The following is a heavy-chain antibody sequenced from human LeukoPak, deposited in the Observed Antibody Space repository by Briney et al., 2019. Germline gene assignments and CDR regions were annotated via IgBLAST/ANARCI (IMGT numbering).Heavy chain of an antibody. CDR2: ISSSGSTI. J-gene: IGHJ1*01. Sequence: GGSLRLSCAASGFTFSDYYMSWIRQAPGKGLEWVSYISSSGSTIYYADSVKGRFTISRDNAKNSLYLQMNSLRAEDTAVYYCASHSSSWYSHQEYFQHWGQGTLVTVSS. CDR3: ASHSSSWYSHQEYFQH. CDR1: GFTFSDYY. V-gene: IGHV3-11*01. D-gene: IGHD6-13*01.